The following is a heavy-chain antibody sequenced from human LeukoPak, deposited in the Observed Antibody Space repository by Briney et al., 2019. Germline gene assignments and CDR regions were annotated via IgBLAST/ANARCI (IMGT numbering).Heavy chain of an antibody. Sequence: PGGSLRLSCAASGFIFSDYIMDWVRQAPGKGVEWVGRIRTRINSSTTEYAAAVKGRFTISRDDSKNSMYLHMNSLKIEDTAVYYCSRDGGEGGNSAFDIWGQGTMVTVSS. V-gene: IGHV3-72*01. J-gene: IGHJ3*02. CDR2: IRTRINSSTT. CDR1: GFIFSDYI. CDR3: SRDGGEGGNSAFDI. D-gene: IGHD3-16*01.